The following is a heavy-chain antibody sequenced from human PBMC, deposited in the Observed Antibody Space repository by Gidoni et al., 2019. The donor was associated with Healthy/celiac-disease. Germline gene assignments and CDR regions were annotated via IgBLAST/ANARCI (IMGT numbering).Heavy chain of an antibody. J-gene: IGHJ6*02. CDR3: ARDQKYYDFWSGYYREVDYYYYGMDV. V-gene: IGHV3-30-3*01. Sequence: QVQLVESGGGVVQPGRSLRLSCAAAGFTFSSYAMHWVRQAPGQGLEWVAVISYDGSNKYYADSVKGRFTISRDNSKNTLYLQMNSLRAEDTAVYYCARDQKYYDFWSGYYREVDYYYYGMDVWGQGTTVTVSS. CDR2: ISYDGSNK. D-gene: IGHD3-3*01. CDR1: GFTFSSYA.